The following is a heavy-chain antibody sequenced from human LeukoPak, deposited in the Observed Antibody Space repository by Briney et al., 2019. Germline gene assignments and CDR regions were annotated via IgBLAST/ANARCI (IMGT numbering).Heavy chain of an antibody. CDR1: GYTFTAYG. V-gene: IGHV1-18*01. J-gene: IGHJ5*01. D-gene: IGHD3-10*01. CDR2: ISAYNGNT. Sequence: ASVTVSYLASGYTFTAYGISWVRPAPGQGLEWMGWISAYNGNTNYAQKLQGRVTMTTDTSTSTAYMELRSLRSDDTAVYYCATNYGSGIHPDNWFDSWGQGTLVTVSS. CDR3: ATNYGSGIHPDNWFDS.